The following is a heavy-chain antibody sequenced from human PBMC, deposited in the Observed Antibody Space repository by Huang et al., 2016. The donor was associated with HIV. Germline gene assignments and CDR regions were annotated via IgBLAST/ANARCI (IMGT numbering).Heavy chain of an antibody. V-gene: IGHV3-48*01. Sequence: EVQLVESGGGLAQPGGSLRLSCVASGYTFSPYSMNGVRQAPGKGMEWLSYISKTSGATSYAESVKGRFTVSRDNVKNSLYLQMNRLRVEDTAMYYCVRDSSSGLQLRYWGQGALVIVS. D-gene: IGHD3-22*01. CDR2: ISKTSGAT. J-gene: IGHJ4*02. CDR1: GYTFSPYS. CDR3: VRDSSSGLQLRY.